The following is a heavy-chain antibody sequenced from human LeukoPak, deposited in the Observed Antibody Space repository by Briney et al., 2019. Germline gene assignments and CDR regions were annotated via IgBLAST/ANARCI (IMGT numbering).Heavy chain of an antibody. CDR2: IIPVYGSA. V-gene: IGHV1-69*13. CDR1: GGTFSSYA. CDR3: ASDGRVFEYYYDSSDYFTFFDY. Sequence: SVKVSCKASGGTFSSYAISWVRQAPGQGLEWMGGIIPVYGSATYAQDFQGRVTITADESTTTAYMELSSLRSEDTAVYYCASDGRVFEYYYDSSDYFTFFDYWGQGTLVTVSS. J-gene: IGHJ4*02. D-gene: IGHD3-22*01.